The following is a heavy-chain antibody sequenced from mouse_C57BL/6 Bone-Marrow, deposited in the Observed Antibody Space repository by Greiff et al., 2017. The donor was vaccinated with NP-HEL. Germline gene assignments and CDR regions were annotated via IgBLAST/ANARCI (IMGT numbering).Heavy chain of an antibody. D-gene: IGHD2-4*01. V-gene: IGHV14-1*01. CDR3: TKGGWGIYYDYDGSWFAY. Sequence: VQLQQSGAELVRPGASVKLSCTASGFNIKDYYMHWVKQRPEQGLEWIGRIDPEDGDTEYAPKFQGKATMTADTSSNTAYLQLSSLTSEDTAVYYCTKGGWGIYYDYDGSWFAYWGQGTLVTVSA. CDR1: GFNIKDYY. J-gene: IGHJ3*01. CDR2: IDPEDGDT.